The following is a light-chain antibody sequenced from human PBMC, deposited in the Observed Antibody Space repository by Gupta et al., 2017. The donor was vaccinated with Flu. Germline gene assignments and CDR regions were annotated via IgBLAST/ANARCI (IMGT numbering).Light chain of an antibody. J-gene: IGLJ1*01. CDR2: KVN. CDR1: SSDVGGYDH. V-gene: IGLV2-14*01. Sequence: SITISCTGTSSDVGGYDHVAWYQQHPGKAPKLIICKVNNRPSWISNRFSGSTTGNTAALTISGRKAGDEADYSCSSDSTRTTPVFGTWTKVTVL. CDR3: SSDSTRTTPV.